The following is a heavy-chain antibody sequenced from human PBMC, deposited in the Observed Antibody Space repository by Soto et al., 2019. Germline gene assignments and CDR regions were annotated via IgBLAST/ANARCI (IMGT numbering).Heavy chain of an antibody. D-gene: IGHD3-10*01. CDR2: VGGGGDYA. J-gene: IGHJ4*02. CDR3: AKRDSGSGRSPPLINY. CDR1: GFTFSSYS. V-gene: IGHV3-23*01. Sequence: EVQLLESGGGLVQPGGSLRLSCAASGFTFSSYSMNWVRQAPGKGLEWVASVGGGGDYAFYADSVKGRFSVTREDSQNPLNLQMNILRAEDTAAYFCAKRDSGSGRSPPLINYWGQGTLVTVS.